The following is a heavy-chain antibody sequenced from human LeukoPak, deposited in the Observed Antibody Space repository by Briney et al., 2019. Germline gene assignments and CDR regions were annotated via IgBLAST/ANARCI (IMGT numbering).Heavy chain of an antibody. CDR3: AKVLGIAAAGTEDY. V-gene: IGHV3-30*18. D-gene: IGHD6-13*01. Sequence: GGSLGLSCAASGFTFSSYGMHWVRQAPGKGLEWVAVISYDGSNKYYADSVKGRFTISRDNSKNTLYLQMNSLRAEDTAVYYCAKVLGIAAAGTEDYWGQGTLVTVSS. CDR1: GFTFSSYG. CDR2: ISYDGSNK. J-gene: IGHJ4*02.